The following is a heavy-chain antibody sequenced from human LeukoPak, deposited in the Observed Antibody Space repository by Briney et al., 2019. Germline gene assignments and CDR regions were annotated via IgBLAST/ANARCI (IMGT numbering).Heavy chain of an antibody. J-gene: IGHJ4*02. V-gene: IGHV1-2*02. Sequence: ASVKVSCKASGYTFTGYYMHWVRQAPGQGLEWMGWINPNSGGTNYAQKFQGRVTMTRDTSISTDYMALSRLRSDDTAVYYCARGYLSRYYYDSSGYGSWGPGTLVTVPS. CDR2: INPNSGGT. CDR3: ARGYLSRYYYDSSGYGS. CDR1: GYTFTGYY. D-gene: IGHD3-22*01.